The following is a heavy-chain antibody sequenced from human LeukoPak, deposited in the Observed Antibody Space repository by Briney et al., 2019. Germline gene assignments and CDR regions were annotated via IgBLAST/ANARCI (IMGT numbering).Heavy chain of an antibody. D-gene: IGHD2-15*01. CDR1: GGSISSYY. CDR2: IYYSGST. V-gene: IGHV4-59*01. CDR3: ARAAGYCSGGSCYYYYYYYMHV. J-gene: IGHJ6*03. Sequence: SETLSLTCTVSGGSISSYYWSWIRQPPGKGLEWIGYIYYSGSTNYNPSLKSRVTISVDTSKNQFSLKLSSVTAADTAVYYCARAAGYCSGGSCYYYYYYYMHVWGKGTTVTVSS.